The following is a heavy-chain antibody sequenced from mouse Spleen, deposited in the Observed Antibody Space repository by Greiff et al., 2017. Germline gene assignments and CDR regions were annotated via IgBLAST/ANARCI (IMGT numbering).Heavy chain of an antibody. CDR2: IYPRSGNT. Sequence: QVQLKQSGAELARPGASVKLSCKASGYTFTSYGISWVKQRTGQGLEWIGEIYPRSGNTYYNEKFKGKATLTADKSSSTAYMELRSLTSEDSAVYICARWETARATFAYWGQGTLVTVSA. D-gene: IGHD3-2*01. J-gene: IGHJ3*01. V-gene: IGHV1-81*01. CDR1: GYTFTSYG. CDR3: ARWETARATFAY.